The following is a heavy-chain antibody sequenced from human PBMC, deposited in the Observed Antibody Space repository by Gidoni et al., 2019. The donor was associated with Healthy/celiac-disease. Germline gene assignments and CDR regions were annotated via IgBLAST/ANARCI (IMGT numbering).Heavy chain of an antibody. Sequence: QVQLVESGGGVVQPGGSLRPSCAAAGFPFSSYGLHWVRQAPGKGLGWVAVIWYDGSNKYYADSVKGRFTISRDNSKNTLYLQMNSLRAEDTAVYYCARDRDSSGWYGGYWGQGTLVTVSS. CDR3: ARDRDSSGWYGGY. CDR1: GFPFSSYG. J-gene: IGHJ4*02. CDR2: IWYDGSNK. D-gene: IGHD6-19*01. V-gene: IGHV3-33*01.